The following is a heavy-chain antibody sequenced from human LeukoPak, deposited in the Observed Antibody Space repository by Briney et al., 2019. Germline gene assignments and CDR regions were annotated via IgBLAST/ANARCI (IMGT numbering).Heavy chain of an antibody. Sequence: SVKVSCKASGFTFTSSAVQWVRQARGQRLEWIGWIVVGSGNTNYAQKFQERVTITRDTSTSTAYMELSSLRSEDTAVYYCAADQQLEVYYGMDVWGKGTTVTISS. CDR3: AADQQLEVYYGMDV. D-gene: IGHD6-13*01. CDR1: GFTFTSSA. V-gene: IGHV1-58*01. J-gene: IGHJ6*04. CDR2: IVVGSGNT.